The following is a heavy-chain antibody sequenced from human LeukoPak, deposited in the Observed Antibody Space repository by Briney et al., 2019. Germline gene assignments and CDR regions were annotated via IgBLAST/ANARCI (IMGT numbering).Heavy chain of an antibody. D-gene: IGHD6-13*01. Sequence: ASVKVSCKASGYTFTGYYIHWVRQAPGQGLEWMGWINPNINGTNYAQKLQGRVTMTTDTSTSTAYMELRSLRSDDTAVYYCARGHSQQLVKNDAFDIWGQGTMVTVSS. CDR2: INPNINGT. CDR3: ARGHSQQLVKNDAFDI. V-gene: IGHV1-2*02. J-gene: IGHJ3*02. CDR1: GYTFTGYY.